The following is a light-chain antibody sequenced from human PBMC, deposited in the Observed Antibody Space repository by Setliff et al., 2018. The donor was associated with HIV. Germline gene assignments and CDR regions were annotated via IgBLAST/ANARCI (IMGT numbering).Light chain of an antibody. J-gene: IGLJ1*01. CDR1: SSDVGNYNY. V-gene: IGLV2-11*01. Sequence: QSALTQPRSVSGSPGQSVTISCTGTSSDVGNYNYVSWYQHHPGKAPKLMIYDVSKRPSGVPDRFSASKSGNTASLTISGLQAEDEAEYYCCSYAGSYSFVFGTGTKGTVL. CDR3: CSYAGSYSFV. CDR2: DVS.